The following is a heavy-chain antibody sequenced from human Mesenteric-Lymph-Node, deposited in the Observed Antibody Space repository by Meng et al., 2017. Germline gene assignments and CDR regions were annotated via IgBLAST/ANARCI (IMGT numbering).Heavy chain of an antibody. CDR3: ARAGDYDRLSGYPLDY. J-gene: IGHJ4*02. V-gene: IGHV4-34*01. CDR2: INHSGST. Sequence: GSLRLSCAVYGGSFSGYYWSWIRQPPGKWLEWIGEINHSGSTNYNPSLKSRVTISVDTSKNQVSLKVSAVTAADTAMYYFARAGDYDRLSGYPLDYWGQGTLVTVSS. CDR1: GGSFSGYY. D-gene: IGHD3-3*01.